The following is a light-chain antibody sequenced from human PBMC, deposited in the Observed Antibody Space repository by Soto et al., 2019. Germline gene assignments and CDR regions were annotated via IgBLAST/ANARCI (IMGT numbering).Light chain of an antibody. J-gene: IGKJ1*01. V-gene: IGKV3D-15*01. CDR3: QQYNNWPRT. CDR1: QSVSNN. CDR2: GAS. Sequence: VMSQSAATLSVSPGEIATLSCRASQSVSNNLAWYQQRLGQAPRLLIYGASTRATGIPARFSGSGSGTEFTLTISSLQSEDFAVYYCQQYNNWPRTFGQGTKVDIK.